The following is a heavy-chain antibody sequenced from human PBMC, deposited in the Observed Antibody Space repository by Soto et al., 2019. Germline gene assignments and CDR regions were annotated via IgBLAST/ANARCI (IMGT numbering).Heavy chain of an antibody. CDR3: AKDRSVVAATRYFQH. V-gene: IGHV3-23*01. CDR2: IGGSGGRT. J-gene: IGHJ1*01. Sequence: GGSLRLSCAASGFTFSSYAMSWVLQAPGKGLEWVSAIGGSGGRTYYADSAKVPFTISRYHSKNPLYLQMNSLRAEDTAVYYCAKDRSVVAATRYFQHWGQGTLVTVSS. D-gene: IGHD2-15*01. CDR1: GFTFSSYA.